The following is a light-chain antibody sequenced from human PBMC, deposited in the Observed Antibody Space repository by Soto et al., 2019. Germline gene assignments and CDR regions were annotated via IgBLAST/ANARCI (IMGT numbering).Light chain of an antibody. CDR2: EAS. Sequence: QSALTQPPSVSGSPGQSATISCTGTSTDFVSYNRVSWYQQPPGTAPKLIIYEASNRPSGVPDRFSGSKSGNTASLTISGLQAADEADYYCSLYTSENTYVFGTATKVTV. V-gene: IGLV2-18*01. CDR3: SLYTSENTYV. J-gene: IGLJ1*01. CDR1: STDFVSYNR.